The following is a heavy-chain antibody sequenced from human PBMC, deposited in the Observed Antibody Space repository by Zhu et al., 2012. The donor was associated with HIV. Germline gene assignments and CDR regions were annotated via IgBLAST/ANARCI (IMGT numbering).Heavy chain of an antibody. CDR2: IYYSGST. J-gene: IGHJ4*02. V-gene: IGHV4-39*07. D-gene: IGHD6-13*01. CDR1: GGSISSSSYY. Sequence: QVQLQESGPGLVKPSETLSLTCTVSGGSISSSSYYWGWIRQPPGKGLEWIGSIYYSGSTYYNPSLKSRVTISVDTSKNQFSLKLSSVTAADTAVYYCARHLSGSSWSVRFFDYWGQGTLVTVSS. CDR3: ARHLSGSSWSVRFFDY.